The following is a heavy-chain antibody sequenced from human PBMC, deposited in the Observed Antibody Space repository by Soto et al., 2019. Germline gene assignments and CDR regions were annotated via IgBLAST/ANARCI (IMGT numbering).Heavy chain of an antibody. CDR1: GFTFGSYA. J-gene: IGHJ5*02. V-gene: IGHV3-64D*06. CDR3: VKDLCSSTSCPNWFDP. D-gene: IGHD2-2*01. Sequence: PGGSLRLSCSASGFTFGSYAMRWVRQAPGKGLEYVSAISSNGGSTYYADSVKGRFTISRDNSKNTLYLQMSSLRAEDTAVYYCVKDLCSSTSCPNWFDPWGQGTLVTVSS. CDR2: ISSNGGST.